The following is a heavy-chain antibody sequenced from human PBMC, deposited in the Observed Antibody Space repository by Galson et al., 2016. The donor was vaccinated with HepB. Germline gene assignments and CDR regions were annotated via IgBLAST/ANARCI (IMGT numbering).Heavy chain of an antibody. CDR3: AKNHTGSTVGWSDGMDV. CDR2: ITGTGGGT. J-gene: IGHJ6*02. Sequence: LSCAASGFSFSTFAMSWVRQAPGKGLEWISGITGTGGGTYYADSVQGRFTISRDTSKNTLFLQLSSLRVEDTAVYYCAKNHTGSTVGWSDGMDVWGQGTRVTVSS. CDR1: GFSFSTFA. D-gene: IGHD1-7*01. V-gene: IGHV3-23*01.